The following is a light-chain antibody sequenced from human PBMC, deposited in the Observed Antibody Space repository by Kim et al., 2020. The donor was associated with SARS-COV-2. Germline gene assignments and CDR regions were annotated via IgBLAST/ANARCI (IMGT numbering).Light chain of an antibody. Sequence: SSELTQDPAVSVALGQTVRITCQGDSLRSYYATWYQQKPRQAPVLVIYGRNSRPSGVPDRFSGSTSGNTASLTISGAQAEDEADFYCQSRDSGGNVVFGEGTQLTVL. CDR3: QSRDSGGNVV. V-gene: IGLV3-19*01. CDR1: SLRSYY. J-gene: IGLJ2*01. CDR2: GRN.